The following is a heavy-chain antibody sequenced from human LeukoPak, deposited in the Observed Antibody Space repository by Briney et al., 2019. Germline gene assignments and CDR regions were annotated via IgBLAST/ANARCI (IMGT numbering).Heavy chain of an antibody. CDR2: ISSGSSAI. CDR1: GFTFSDYS. D-gene: IGHD6-19*01. CDR3: ARDRGMYSSFDY. J-gene: IGHJ4*02. V-gene: IGHV3-48*01. Sequence: GGSLRLSCAASGFTFSDYSMNWVRQAPGKGLEWVSYISSGSSAIYYADSVKGRFTISRDNGKNSLYLQMNSLRAGDTAVYYCARDRGMYSSFDYWGQGTRVTVSS.